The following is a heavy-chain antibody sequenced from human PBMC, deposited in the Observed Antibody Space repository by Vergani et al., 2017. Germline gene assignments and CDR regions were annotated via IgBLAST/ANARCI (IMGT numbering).Heavy chain of an antibody. J-gene: IGHJ4*02. D-gene: IGHD6-19*01. CDR2: IYYSGLT. V-gene: IGHV4-38-2*01. CDR1: DFISNGHY. Sequence: QVQLQESGPGLVKPSETLSLICDVFDFISNGHYWGWIRQPPGKSLEWIGSIYYSGLTYYNPALKSRVASSVDTSKNQFSLKVTSVTAAGTAVYFCARQRPGSGWSPGDFDDWGQGILVTVSS. CDR3: ARQRPGSGWSPGDFDD.